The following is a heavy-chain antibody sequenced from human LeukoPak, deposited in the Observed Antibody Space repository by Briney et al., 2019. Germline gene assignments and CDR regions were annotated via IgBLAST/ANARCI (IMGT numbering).Heavy chain of an antibody. CDR3: AKRDPYGSGSYSFDY. V-gene: IGHV3-30-3*02. J-gene: IGHJ4*02. CDR2: ISYDGSNK. Sequence: GGSLRLSCAVSGFNFISSAMHWVRQAPGKGLEWVAAISYDGSNKHYADSVKGRFTISRDNSKNTVYLQMNSLRAEDTALYYCAKRDPYGSGSYSFDYWGQGTLVTVSS. D-gene: IGHD3-10*01. CDR1: GFNFISSA.